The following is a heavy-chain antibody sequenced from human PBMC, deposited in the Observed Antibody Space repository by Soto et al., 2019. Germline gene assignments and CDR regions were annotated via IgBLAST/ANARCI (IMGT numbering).Heavy chain of an antibody. CDR2: IIPVFGTT. CDR1: GGTFNNYV. CDR3: ARVEQVVTNYRRWFGP. V-gene: IGHV1-69*13. D-gene: IGHD2-21*02. Sequence: ASVKVSCKASGGTFNNYVFIWVRQAPGQGLEWMGGIIPVFGTTNYAQKFHGRLTITADESTSTAYMELNNLISDDTAIYYCARVEQVVTNYRRWFGPWGQGTRVTVSS. J-gene: IGHJ5*02.